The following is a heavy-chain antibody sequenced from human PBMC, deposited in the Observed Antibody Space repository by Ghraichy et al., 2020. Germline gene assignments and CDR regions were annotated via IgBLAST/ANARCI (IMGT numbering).Heavy chain of an antibody. V-gene: IGHV3-23*01. CDR2: ISGRGDSK. D-gene: IGHD4-17*01. CDR3: ARVVGDYGDFNWFDP. J-gene: IGHJ5*02. Sequence: GESLNISCAAAGFTFNTYAMAWVRQAPGKGLEWVSTISGRGDSKYYKKSVEGRFIISRDNSENTLSLQMNSLGDEDTAVYFCARVVGDYGDFNWFDPWGQGTQVTVSS. CDR1: GFTFNTYA.